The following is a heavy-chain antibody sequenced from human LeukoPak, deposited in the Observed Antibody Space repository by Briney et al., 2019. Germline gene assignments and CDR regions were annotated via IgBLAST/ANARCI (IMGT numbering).Heavy chain of an antibody. CDR2: ISGSGVST. Sequence: GGSLRLSCAVSGFTFGSYAMSWVRQAPGKGLEWVSTISGSGVSTYFADSVKGRFTISRDNSKNTLYLQMNSLRPEDTALYYWAKDFFPLGNYGIYFDSWGQGTLVTVSS. CDR3: AKDFFPLGNYGIYFDS. D-gene: IGHD1-7*01. CDR1: GFTFGSYA. J-gene: IGHJ4*02. V-gene: IGHV3-23*01.